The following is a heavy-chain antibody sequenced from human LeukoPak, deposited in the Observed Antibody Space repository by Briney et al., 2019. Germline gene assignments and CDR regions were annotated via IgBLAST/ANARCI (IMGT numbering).Heavy chain of an antibody. D-gene: IGHD5-18*01. CDR2: ISSDENNK. V-gene: IGHV3-30*03. Sequence: GGSLRLSCAASGFTFSSYVMHWVRQAPGKGLEWVALISSDENNKYHADSVKGRFTISRDNAKNSLYLQMNSLRAEDTAVYYCARDRSSGYSYTFDYWGQGTLVTVSS. CDR3: ARDRSSGYSYTFDY. CDR1: GFTFSSYV. J-gene: IGHJ4*02.